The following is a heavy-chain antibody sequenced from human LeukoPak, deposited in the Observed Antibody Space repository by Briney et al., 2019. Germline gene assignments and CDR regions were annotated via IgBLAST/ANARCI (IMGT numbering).Heavy chain of an antibody. CDR3: AKGGFGFGELKFDY. J-gene: IGHJ4*02. CDR1: GITFSSYA. CDR2: ISGSGART. D-gene: IGHD3-10*01. V-gene: IGHV3-23*01. Sequence: PGGSLRLSCAASGITFSSYAMSWVRQAPGKGLEWVSGISGSGARTYYADSVKGRFTISRDNSKNRVYLQMNSLRAEDTAVYHCAKGGFGFGELKFDYWGQGTLVTVSS.